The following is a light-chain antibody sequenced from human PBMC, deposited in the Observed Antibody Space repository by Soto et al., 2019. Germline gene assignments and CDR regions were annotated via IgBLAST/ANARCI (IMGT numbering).Light chain of an antibody. CDR1: QSISSW. CDR3: QQYNTFPWT. V-gene: IGKV1-5*03. J-gene: IGKJ1*01. Sequence: DIQVNQSPSTLSASVGDRVTITCRASQSISSWLAWYQQKPGKAPKALIYKASSLESGVPSRLSDSESGTEFTLTISSLQPDDFATYYCQQYNTFPWTVGQGTKVEVK. CDR2: KAS.